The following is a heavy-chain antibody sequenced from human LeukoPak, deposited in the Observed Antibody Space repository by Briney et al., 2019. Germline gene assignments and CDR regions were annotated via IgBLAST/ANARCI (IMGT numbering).Heavy chain of an antibody. CDR1: GFTFSTYA. CDR3: ARSPSSVMYFDY. J-gene: IGHJ4*02. CDR2: ISGSGGST. V-gene: IGHV3-23*01. D-gene: IGHD1-26*01. Sequence: PGGSLRLSCAASGFTFSTYAMSWVRQAPGKGLEWVSVISGSGGSTYFADSVKGRFTISRDNSKNTMYLQMNSLRAEDTAVYYCARSPSSVMYFDYWGQGTLVTVSS.